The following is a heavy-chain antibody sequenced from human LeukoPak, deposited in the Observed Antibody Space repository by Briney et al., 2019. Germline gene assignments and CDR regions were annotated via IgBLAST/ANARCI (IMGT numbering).Heavy chain of an antibody. CDR2: FDPEDGET. CDR3: ATDTSRSEQWLSYFDY. J-gene: IGHJ4*02. Sequence: GASVKVSCKVSGYTLTELSMHWVRQAPGKGLEWMGGFDPEDGETIYAQKFQGRVTMTEDSSTDIAYMELSSLRSEDTAVYYCATDTSRSEQWLSYFDYWGQGTLVTVSS. CDR1: GYTLTELS. D-gene: IGHD6-19*01. V-gene: IGHV1-24*01.